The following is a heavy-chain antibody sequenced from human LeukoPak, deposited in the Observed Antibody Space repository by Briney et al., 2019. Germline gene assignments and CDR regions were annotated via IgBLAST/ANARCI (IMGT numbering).Heavy chain of an antibody. Sequence: ASVKVSCKASGYTFTSYGISWVRQAPGQGLEWMGWINPNSGGTNYAQKFQGRVTMTRDTSISTAYMELSRLRSDDTAVYYCASIKRGPTTPFDYWGQGTLVTVSS. CDR2: INPNSGGT. V-gene: IGHV1-2*02. D-gene: IGHD5-12*01. J-gene: IGHJ4*02. CDR1: GYTFTSYG. CDR3: ASIKRGPTTPFDY.